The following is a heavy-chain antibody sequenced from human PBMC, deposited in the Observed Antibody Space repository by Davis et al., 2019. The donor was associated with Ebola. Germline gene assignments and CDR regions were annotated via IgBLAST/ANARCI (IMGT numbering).Heavy chain of an antibody. D-gene: IGHD1-20*01. J-gene: IGHJ6*02. CDR2: IYSGGST. Sequence: GGSLRLSCAASGFTVSSNYMSWVRQAPGKGLEWVSVIYSGGSTYYADSVKGRFTISRDNSKNTLYLQMNSLRAEDTAVYYCAKDITGTAYYYYGMDVWGQGTTVTVSS. CDR1: GFTVSSNY. CDR3: AKDITGTAYYYYGMDV. V-gene: IGHV3-53*05.